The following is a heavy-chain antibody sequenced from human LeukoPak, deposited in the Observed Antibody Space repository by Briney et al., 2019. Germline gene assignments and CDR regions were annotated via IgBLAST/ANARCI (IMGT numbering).Heavy chain of an antibody. J-gene: IGHJ6*02. CDR2: IYPTDSDT. V-gene: IGHV5-51*01. CDR3: ARTYCSTISCFGLYYYYGVDD. Sequence: GESLEISCKGSGYSFTNYWIGWVRQMPGKGLEWMGIIYPTDSDTRYSPSFQGQVTISVDKSISTAYLQWSSLKASDTAMYYCARTYCSTISCFGLYYYYGVDDRGQGTTVTVSS. D-gene: IGHD2-2*01. CDR1: GYSFTNYW.